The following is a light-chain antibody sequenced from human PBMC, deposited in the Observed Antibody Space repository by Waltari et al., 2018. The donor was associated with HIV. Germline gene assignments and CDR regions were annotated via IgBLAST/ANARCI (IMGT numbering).Light chain of an antibody. CDR1: TSDIGNYNY. J-gene: IGLJ1*01. CDR2: EFS. CDR3: SSYSSSTSPYV. V-gene: IGLV2-14*01. Sequence: QSALTQPASVSGSPGQSITISCTGTTSDIGNYNYVSWYQHHPGRAPKLIIYEFSNRPFGVSNRFSGSKSGNTASLTVSGLHAEDEGDYYCSSYSSSTSPYVFGTGTKVTVV.